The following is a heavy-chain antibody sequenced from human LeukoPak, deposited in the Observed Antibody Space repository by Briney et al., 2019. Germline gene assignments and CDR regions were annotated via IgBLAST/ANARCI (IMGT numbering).Heavy chain of an antibody. CDR1: GYSISSGYY. Sequence: PSETLSLTCAVSGYSISSGYYWSWIRQPPGKGLEWIGEISHSGSTNYNPSLKSLVTISTDTSRKQFSLNLNSVTAADTAVYYCARIDRTSTSCSHRGIDYWGQGTLVTVSS. CDR2: ISHSGST. J-gene: IGHJ4*02. CDR3: ARIDRTSTSCSHRGIDY. V-gene: IGHV4-34*01. D-gene: IGHD2-2*01.